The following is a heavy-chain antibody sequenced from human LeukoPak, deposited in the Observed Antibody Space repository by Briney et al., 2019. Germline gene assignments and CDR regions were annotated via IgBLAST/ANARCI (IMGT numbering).Heavy chain of an antibody. D-gene: IGHD2-15*01. CDR1: GFTFNNAC. Sequence: PGGSLRLSCAASGFTFNNACMNWVRQAPGKGLEWVSSISTSSSYIFYADSVKGRFTISRDNAKNSLYLQMNSLRAEDTAVYYCARCSGGSYYHSDDYWGQGTLVTVSS. V-gene: IGHV3-21*01. CDR3: ARCSGGSYYHSDDY. J-gene: IGHJ4*02. CDR2: ISTSSSYI.